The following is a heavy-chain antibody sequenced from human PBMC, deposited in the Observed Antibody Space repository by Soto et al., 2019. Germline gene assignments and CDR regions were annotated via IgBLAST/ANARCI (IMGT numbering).Heavy chain of an antibody. J-gene: IGHJ4*02. CDR3: ARVVWFGELLSFGGRRYPPYFDY. Sequence: EVQLVESGGGLVQPGGSLRLSCAASGFTFSSYSMNWVRQAPGKGLEWVSYISSSSSTIYYADSVKGRFTISRDNAKNSLYLQMNSLRAEDTAVYYCARVVWFGELLSFGGRRYPPYFDYWGQGTLVTVSS. CDR1: GFTFSSYS. CDR2: ISSSSSTI. V-gene: IGHV3-48*01. D-gene: IGHD3-10*01.